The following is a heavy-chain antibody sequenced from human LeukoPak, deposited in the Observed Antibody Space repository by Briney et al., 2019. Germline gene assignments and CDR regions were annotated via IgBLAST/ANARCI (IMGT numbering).Heavy chain of an antibody. V-gene: IGHV3-15*01. D-gene: IGHD3-10*01. Sequence: PGGSLRLSCAVSGLTVSDAWMSWVRQPPGKGLEWVGRIQKKVDGGATDIAAPVKGRFTISRDDSKNTLYLQMDSLNTEDTAVYYCTDYGSGSFYLWGQGTLVTVSS. CDR1: GLTVSDAW. J-gene: IGHJ5*02. CDR2: IQKKVDGGAT. CDR3: TDYGSGSFYL.